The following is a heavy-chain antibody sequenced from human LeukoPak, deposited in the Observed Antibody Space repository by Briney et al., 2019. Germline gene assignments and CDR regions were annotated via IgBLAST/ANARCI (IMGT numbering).Heavy chain of an antibody. CDR3: ANALGGWASNYYFYS. CDR2: ISDGGDYT. Sequence: GGSLRLSCAASGFTFSTYAMAWVRQAPGKGLDWVSVISDGGDYTYYADSVRGRFTISRDNSKNTLSLRMTSLRAEDSALYSCANALGGWASNYYFYSWGEGTLVTVSS. J-gene: IGHJ4*02. V-gene: IGHV3-23*01. D-gene: IGHD1-1*01. CDR1: GFTFSTYA.